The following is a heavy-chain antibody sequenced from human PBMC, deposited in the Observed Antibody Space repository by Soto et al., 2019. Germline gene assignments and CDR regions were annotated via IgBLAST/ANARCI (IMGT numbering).Heavy chain of an antibody. CDR3: ARDKWLGYGGNPDAFDI. Sequence: QVQLVESGGGVVQPGRSLRLSCAASGFTFSSYAMHWVRQAPGKGLEWVAVISYDGSNKYYADSVKGRFTISRDNSKNTLYLQMNSLSAEDTAVYYCARDKWLGYGGNPDAFDIWGQGTMVTVSS. CDR2: ISYDGSNK. CDR1: GFTFSSYA. J-gene: IGHJ3*02. D-gene: IGHD3-10*01. V-gene: IGHV3-30-3*01.